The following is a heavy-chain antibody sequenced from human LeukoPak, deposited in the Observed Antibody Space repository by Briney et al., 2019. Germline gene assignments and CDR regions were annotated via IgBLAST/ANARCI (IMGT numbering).Heavy chain of an antibody. D-gene: IGHD3-16*01. CDR2: FDPDDGAT. Sequence: GASVKVSCKVSRYTLTASFMHSVRQAPGQGLEWMGGFDPDDGATIYAQKFQGRVTMTEDTPTDTAYMELSSLRPDDTAVYYCATEEKWELCLDYWGRGTLVTVSS. V-gene: IGHV1-24*01. CDR1: RYTLTASF. J-gene: IGHJ4*02. CDR3: ATEEKWELCLDY.